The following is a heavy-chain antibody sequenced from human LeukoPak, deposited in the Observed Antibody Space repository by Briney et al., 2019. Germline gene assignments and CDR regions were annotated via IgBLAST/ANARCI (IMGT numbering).Heavy chain of an antibody. CDR3: ARHYGAAGDFDY. D-gene: IGHD6-13*01. Sequence: GASLKISCKGSGSSFTSYWISWVRQMPGKGLEWMGRIDPSDSYTNYSPSFEGHVTISADKSISTAYLQWSSLKASDIATYYCARHYGAAGDFDYWGQGTLVTVSS. CDR1: GSSFTSYW. J-gene: IGHJ4*02. V-gene: IGHV5-10-1*01. CDR2: IDPSDSYT.